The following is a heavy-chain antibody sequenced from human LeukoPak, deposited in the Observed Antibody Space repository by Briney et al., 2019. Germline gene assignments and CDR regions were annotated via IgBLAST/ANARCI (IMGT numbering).Heavy chain of an antibody. J-gene: IGHJ4*02. CDR1: GGSISSGDYY. D-gene: IGHD3-3*01. CDR3: ARDSKAIFGVEMNYFDY. Sequence: PSETLSLTCTVSGGSISSGDYYWSWIRQPPGKGLEWIGYIYYSGSTYYNPSLKSRVTISVDTSKNQFSLKLSSVTAADTAVYYCARDSKAIFGVEMNYFDYWGQGTLVTVSS. V-gene: IGHV4-30-4*08. CDR2: IYYSGST.